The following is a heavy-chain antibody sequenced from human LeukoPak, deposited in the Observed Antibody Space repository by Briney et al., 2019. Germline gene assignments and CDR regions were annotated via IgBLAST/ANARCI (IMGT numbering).Heavy chain of an antibody. CDR2: FDPEDGET. V-gene: IGHV1-24*01. CDR3: ATRDCSGGSCYGAYYYYMDV. J-gene: IGHJ6*03. D-gene: IGHD2-15*01. CDR1: GYTLTELS. Sequence: GASVKVSCKVSGYTLTELSMYWVRQAPGKGLEWMGGFDPEDGETIYAQKFQGRVTMTEDTSTDTAYMELSSLRPEDTAVYYCATRDCSGGSCYGAYYYYMDVSGKGTTVTISS.